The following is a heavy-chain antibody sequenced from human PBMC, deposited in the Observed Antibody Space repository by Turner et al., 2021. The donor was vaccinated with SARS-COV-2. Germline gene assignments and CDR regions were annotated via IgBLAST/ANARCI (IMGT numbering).Heavy chain of an antibody. V-gene: IGHV3-66*01. CDR3: ARVGIAARPDFDY. CDR2: IYSGGST. D-gene: IGHD6-6*01. CDR1: GFTVSSNY. J-gene: IGHJ4*02. Sequence: EVQLVESGGNLVQLGGSLRLSCAVSGFTVSSNYMSWVRQAPGKGLEWVSVIYSGGSTYYADSVKGRFTISRDNSKNILYLQMNSLRAEDTAVYYCARVGIAARPDFDYWGQGTLVTVSS.